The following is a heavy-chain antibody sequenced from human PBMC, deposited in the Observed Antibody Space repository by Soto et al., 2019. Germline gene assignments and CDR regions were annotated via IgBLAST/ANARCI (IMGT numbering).Heavy chain of an antibody. J-gene: IGHJ6*02. V-gene: IGHV4-4*02. Sequence: QVQLQESGPGLVKPSGTLSLTCAVSGGSISSSNWWRWVRQPPGKGLEWIGEIYHRGSTNYNPSLKSRVTVSVDKSKNQFSLKLSSVTAADTAVYYGAITVRGPSHYYGMDVWGQGTTVTVSS. CDR3: AITVRGPSHYYGMDV. D-gene: IGHD3-10*01. CDR2: IYHRGST. CDR1: GGSISSSNW.